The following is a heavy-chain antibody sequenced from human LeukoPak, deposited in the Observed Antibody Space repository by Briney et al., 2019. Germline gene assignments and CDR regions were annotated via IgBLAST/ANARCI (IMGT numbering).Heavy chain of an antibody. Sequence: ASVTVSCKASGYTFTNYYMHWVRQAPGQGLEWMGIINPSGSSTRYQQKFQDRVTMTRETSTRTVYMELSSLRSEDTAMYYCARGYSSTYRIDYWGQGTLVTVSS. D-gene: IGHD6-13*01. CDR2: INPSGSST. CDR1: GYTFTNYY. V-gene: IGHV1-46*01. J-gene: IGHJ4*02. CDR3: ARGYSSTYRIDY.